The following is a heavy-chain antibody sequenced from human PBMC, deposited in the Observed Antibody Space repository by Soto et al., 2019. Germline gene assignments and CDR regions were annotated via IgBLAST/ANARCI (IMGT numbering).Heavy chain of an antibody. V-gene: IGHV1-3*01. CDR2: INAGNGNT. Sequence: ASVKVSCKASGYTFTSYAMHWVRQAPGQRLEWMGWINAGNGNTKYSQKFQGRVTITRDTSASTAYMELSSLRSEDTAVYYCARVAGHYYSYYVDYWGQGTLVTVSS. D-gene: IGHD5-18*01. J-gene: IGHJ4*02. CDR1: GYTFTSYA. CDR3: ARVAGHYYSYYVDY.